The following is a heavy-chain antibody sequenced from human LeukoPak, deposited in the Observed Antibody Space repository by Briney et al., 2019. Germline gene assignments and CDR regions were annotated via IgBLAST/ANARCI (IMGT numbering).Heavy chain of an antibody. CDR2: ISSISSTI. CDR3: AREGDYYDSSGYLDAFDI. V-gene: IGHV3-48*01. J-gene: IGHJ3*02. D-gene: IGHD3-22*01. Sequence: GGSLRLSCAASGFTFSSYSMNWVRQAPGKGLEWVSYISSISSTIYYADSVKGRFTISRDNAKNSLYLQMDSLRAEDTAVYYCAREGDYYDSSGYLDAFDIWGQGTMVTVSS. CDR1: GFTFSSYS.